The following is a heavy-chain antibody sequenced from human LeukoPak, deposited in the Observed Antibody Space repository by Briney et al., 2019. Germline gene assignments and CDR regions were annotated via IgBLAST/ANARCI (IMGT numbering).Heavy chain of an antibody. CDR3: ARPLGPYCSGGSCYHSNYYYYGMDV. D-gene: IGHD2-15*01. CDR1: GYTFTSYA. CDR2: ISAYNGNT. V-gene: IGHV1-18*01. J-gene: IGHJ6*02. Sequence: ASVKVSCKTSGYTFTSYAISWVRQAPGQGLEWMGWISAYNGNTNYAQKLQGRVTMTTDTSTSTAYMELRSLRSDDTAVYYCARPLGPYCSGGSCYHSNYYYYGMDVWGQGTTVTVSS.